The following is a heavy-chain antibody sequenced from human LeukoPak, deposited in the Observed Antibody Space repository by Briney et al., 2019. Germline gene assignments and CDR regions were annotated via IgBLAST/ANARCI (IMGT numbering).Heavy chain of an antibody. J-gene: IGHJ4*02. D-gene: IGHD5-18*01. Sequence: SGGSLRLSCAASGFTFSSYAMSWIRQAPGKGLEWVSAISGSGGSTYYADSVKGRFTISRDNSKNTLYLQMNSLRAEDMAVYYCAKDLIVERASDYWGQGTLVTVSS. CDR1: GFTFSSYA. CDR2: ISGSGGST. CDR3: AKDLIVERASDY. V-gene: IGHV3-23*01.